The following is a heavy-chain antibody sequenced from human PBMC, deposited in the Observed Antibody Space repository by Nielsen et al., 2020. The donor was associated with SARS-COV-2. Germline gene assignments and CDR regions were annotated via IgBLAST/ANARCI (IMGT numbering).Heavy chain of an antibody. D-gene: IGHD6-25*01. V-gene: IGHV3-23*01. CDR3: AKVRAAGPQDY. CDR2: ISGCGGST. J-gene: IGHJ4*02. Sequence: GESLKISCAASGFTFSSYAMSWVRQAPGKGLEWVSAISGCGGSTYYADSVKGRFTISRDNSKNTLYLQMNSLRAEDTAVYYCAKVRAAGPQDYWGQGTLVTVSS. CDR1: GFTFSSYA.